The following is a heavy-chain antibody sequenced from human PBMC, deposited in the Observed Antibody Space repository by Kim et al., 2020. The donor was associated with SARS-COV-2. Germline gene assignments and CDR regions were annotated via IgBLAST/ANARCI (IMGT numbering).Heavy chain of an antibody. CDR1: RFTFSSYA. Sequence: GGSLRLSCAASRFTFSSYAMHWVRQAPGKGLEWVAVISYDGSNKYYADSVKGRFTISRDNSKNTLFLQMNSLRAEDTAVYYCASHHVGSSTDEYYFDYWG. D-gene: IGHD2-2*01. CDR3: ASHHVGSSTDEYYFDY. J-gene: IGHJ4*01. V-gene: IGHV3-30-3*01. CDR2: ISYDGSNK.